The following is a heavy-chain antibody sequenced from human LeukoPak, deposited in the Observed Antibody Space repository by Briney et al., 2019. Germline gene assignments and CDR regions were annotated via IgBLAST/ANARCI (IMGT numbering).Heavy chain of an antibody. J-gene: IGHJ3*01. CDR3: ASPGGATDGAFNV. CDR1: GGSISGYY. CDR2: IYDSGSA. Sequence: SETLSLTCTVSGGSISGYYWSWIRLPPGKGLEWIGYIYDSGSATYNPYNSSLKSRATISIDTSKNQFSLKPNSVTAADTAVYYCASPGGATDGAFNVWGQGAMVTVSS. D-gene: IGHD1-26*01. V-gene: IGHV4-4*09.